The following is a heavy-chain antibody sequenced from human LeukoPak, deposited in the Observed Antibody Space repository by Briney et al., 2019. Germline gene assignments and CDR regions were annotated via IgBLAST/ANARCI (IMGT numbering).Heavy chain of an antibody. J-gene: IGHJ4*02. CDR2: ISSSSSYI. CDR3: AREAEGSGSYWDY. Sequence: GRSLRLSCAASGFTFSSYSMNWVRQAPGKGLEWVSSISSSSSYIYYADSVKGRFTISRDNAKNSLYLQMNSLRAEDTAVYYCAREAEGSGSYWDYWGQGTLVTVSS. CDR1: GFTFSSYS. V-gene: IGHV3-21*01. D-gene: IGHD3-10*01.